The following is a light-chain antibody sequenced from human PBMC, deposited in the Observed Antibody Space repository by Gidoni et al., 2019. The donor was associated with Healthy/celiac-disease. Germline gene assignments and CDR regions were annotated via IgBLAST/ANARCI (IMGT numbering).Light chain of an antibody. CDR3: QQYGSSPPIT. V-gene: IGKV3-20*01. CDR2: GAS. CDR1: QSVSSSY. J-gene: IGKJ5*01. Sequence: EIVLTQSPGALSSSPGERTTLSCRASQSVSSSYLAWYQQKPGQAPRLLIYGASSRATGIPARFSGSGSGTDFTLTISRLEPEDFAVDYCQQYGSSPPITFGQGTRLEIK.